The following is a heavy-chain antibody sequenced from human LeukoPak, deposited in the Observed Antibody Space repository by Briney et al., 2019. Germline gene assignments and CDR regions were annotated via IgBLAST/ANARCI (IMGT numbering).Heavy chain of an antibody. CDR1: GFTFKIYT. V-gene: IGHV3-23*01. CDR2: ISYSGDNRGGNT. Sequence: GGSLRLSCAAFGFTFKIYTMNWVRQAPGKGLEWLSSISYSGDNRGGNTYYADSVRGRFSISRDTSQNTVFLQMSSLRVDDTAAYYCVGTFTVFGVVATIVWGQGTLVTVSS. D-gene: IGHD3-3*01. CDR3: VGTFTVFGVVATIV. J-gene: IGHJ4*02.